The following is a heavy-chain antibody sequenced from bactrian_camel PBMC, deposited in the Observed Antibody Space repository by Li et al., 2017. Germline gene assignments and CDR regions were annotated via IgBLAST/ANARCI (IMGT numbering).Heavy chain of an antibody. CDR1: GLTFSSYA. J-gene: IGHJ6*01. Sequence: VQLVESGGDLVQPGGSLRLSCAASGLTFSSYAMSWVRQAPGKEREVVSHFSSDGSTYYADSVNGRATVSRDNAKNTVYLQMNDLKPEDTGVYYCATVGGTDCYSGSWCYEEAGYWGQGTQVTVS. CDR3: ATVGGTDCYSGSWCYEEAGY. CDR2: FSSDGST. V-gene: IGHV3S10*01. D-gene: IGHD3*01.